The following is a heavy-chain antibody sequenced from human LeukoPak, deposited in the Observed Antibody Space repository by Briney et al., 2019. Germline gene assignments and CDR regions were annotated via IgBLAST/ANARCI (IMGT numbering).Heavy chain of an antibody. V-gene: IGHV3-48*03. CDR1: GFTFSSDE. D-gene: IGHD3-16*02. J-gene: IGHJ4*02. Sequence: GGSLRLSCAASGFTFSSDEMNWGRQAPGKGLEWVSYISSSGSTIYYADSVKGRFTISRDNAKNSLYLQMNSLRAEDTAVYYCARAYYDYVWGSYRPFDYWGQGTLVTVSS. CDR3: ARAYYDYVWGSYRPFDY. CDR2: ISSSGSTI.